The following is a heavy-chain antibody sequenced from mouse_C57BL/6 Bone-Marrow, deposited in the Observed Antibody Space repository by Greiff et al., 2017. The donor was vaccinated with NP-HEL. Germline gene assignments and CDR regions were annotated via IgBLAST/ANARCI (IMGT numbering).Heavy chain of an antibody. CDR3: ASHYYGSPYYFDY. Sequence: EVQRVESGGGLVKPGGSLKLSCAASGFTFSSYAMSWVRQTPEKRLEWVATISDGGSYTYYPDNVQGRFTISRDNAKNNLYLQMSHLKSEDTAMYYCASHYYGSPYYFDYWGQGTTLTVSS. D-gene: IGHD1-1*01. CDR2: ISDGGSYT. J-gene: IGHJ2*01. CDR1: GFTFSSYA. V-gene: IGHV5-4*01.